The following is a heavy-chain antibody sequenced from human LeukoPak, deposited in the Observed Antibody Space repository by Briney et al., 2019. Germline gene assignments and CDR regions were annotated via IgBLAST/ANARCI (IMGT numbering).Heavy chain of an antibody. J-gene: IGHJ6*02. CDR1: GFALSSHW. CDR2: VNRDGSET. V-gene: IGHV3-7*03. Sequence: GGSLRLSCAASGFALSSHWMTWVRQVPGRGPEWVANVNRDGSETYYLDSVKGRFTISKDNAKNSLYLQMNSLRAEDTALYRCARNNGMDVWGQGTTVIVSS. CDR3: ARNNGMDV.